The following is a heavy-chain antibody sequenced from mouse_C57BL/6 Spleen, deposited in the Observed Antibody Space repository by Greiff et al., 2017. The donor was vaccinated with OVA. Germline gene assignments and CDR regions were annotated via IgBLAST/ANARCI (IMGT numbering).Heavy chain of an antibody. V-gene: IGHV1-54*01. CDR1: GYAFTNYL. J-gene: IGHJ3*01. Sequence: VQLQQSGAELVRPGTSVKVSCKASGYAFTNYLIEWVKQRPGQGLEWIGVINPGSGGTNYNEKFKGKATLTADKSSSTAYMQLSSLTSEDSAVYFCARGRDVAFAYWGQGTLVTVSA. CDR3: ARGRDVAFAY. CDR2: INPGSGGT. D-gene: IGHD3-3*01.